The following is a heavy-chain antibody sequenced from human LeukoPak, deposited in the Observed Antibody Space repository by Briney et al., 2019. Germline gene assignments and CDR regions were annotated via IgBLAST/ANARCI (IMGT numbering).Heavy chain of an antibody. J-gene: IGHJ4*02. CDR2: IYSGGST. D-gene: IGHD3-22*01. Sequence: GGSLRLSCAASGFTVSSNYMSWVRLAPGKGLEWVSVIYSGGSTYYADSVKGRFTISRDNSKNTLYLQMNSLRAEDTAVYNCARVAHYDSSGIGNYWGQGTLVTVSS. CDR3: ARVAHYDSSGIGNY. CDR1: GFTVSSNY. V-gene: IGHV3-53*01.